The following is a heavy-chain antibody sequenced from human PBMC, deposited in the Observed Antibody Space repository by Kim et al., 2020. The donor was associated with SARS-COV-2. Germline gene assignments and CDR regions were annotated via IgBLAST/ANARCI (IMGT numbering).Heavy chain of an antibody. Sequence: NSGGTTYAQTFEGRVTITRDTTIHTAYMELSRLRSDDTAVYYCARDRGDYWGQGTLVTVSS. V-gene: IGHV1-2*02. D-gene: IGHD3-10*01. J-gene: IGHJ4*02. CDR3: ARDRGDY. CDR2: NSGGT.